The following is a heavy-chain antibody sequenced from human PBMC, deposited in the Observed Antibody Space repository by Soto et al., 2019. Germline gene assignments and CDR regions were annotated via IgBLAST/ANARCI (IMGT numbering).Heavy chain of an antibody. CDR2: IYSGGTT. V-gene: IGHV3-53*02. CDR1: GFSDSSNY. Sequence: EVQLVETGGGMIQPGGSLRLSCAVSGFSDSSNYMSWVRQAPGKGLEWVSLIYSGGTTSYADSVKGRFIISRDSSTNTLFLQMNSLRVEETAVYYCARRYIVGVSGDYWGLGTLVTVSS. CDR3: ARRYIVGVSGDY. J-gene: IGHJ4*02. D-gene: IGHD1-26*01.